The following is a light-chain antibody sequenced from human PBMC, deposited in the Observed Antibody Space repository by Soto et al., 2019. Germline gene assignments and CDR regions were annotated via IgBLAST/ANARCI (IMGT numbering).Light chain of an antibody. CDR1: QVIGSRY. V-gene: IGKV3-20*01. CDR3: QQSYSSPYT. J-gene: IGKJ2*01. Sequence: EIVMTQSPGTLSLSPGERATISCRASQVIGSRYLAWYHQKSGQAPRLLIYGTSSRATGIPDRFSGSGSGTDFTLTIGGLQPADFAIYYCQQSYSSPYTFGLGTKVQIK. CDR2: GTS.